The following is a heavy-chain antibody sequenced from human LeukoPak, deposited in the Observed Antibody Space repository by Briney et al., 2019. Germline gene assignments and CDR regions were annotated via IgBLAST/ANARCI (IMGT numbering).Heavy chain of an antibody. CDR3: ARENNIVGGYQFDP. CDR2: ISADNGNT. D-gene: IGHD1-26*01. CDR1: RYTFTSYG. V-gene: IGHV1-18*01. Sequence: ASVKVSCKASRYTFTSYGISWVRQAHGQGLEWMGWISADNGNTNYAQKFQGRVTMTTDTSTNTAYMELSSLRSEDTAVYYCARENNIVGGYQFDPWGQGTLVTVSS. J-gene: IGHJ5*02.